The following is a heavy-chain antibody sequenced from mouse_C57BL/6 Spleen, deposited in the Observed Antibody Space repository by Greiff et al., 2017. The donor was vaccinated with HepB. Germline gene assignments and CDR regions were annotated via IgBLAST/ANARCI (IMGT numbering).Heavy chain of an antibody. CDR2: ISYDGSN. CDR3: ARGGANDLYAMDY. CDR1: GYSITSGYY. D-gene: IGHD3-1*01. Sequence: EVKLMDSGPGLVKPSQSLSLTCSVTGYSITSGYYWNWIRQFPGNKLEWMGYISYDGSNNYNPSLKNRISITRDTSKNQFFLKLNSVTTEDTATDYCARGGANDLYAMDYWGQGTSVTVSS. J-gene: IGHJ4*01. V-gene: IGHV3-6*01.